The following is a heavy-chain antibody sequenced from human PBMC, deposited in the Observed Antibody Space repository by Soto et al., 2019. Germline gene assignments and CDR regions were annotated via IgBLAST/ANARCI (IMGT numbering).Heavy chain of an antibody. V-gene: IGHV1-46*01. Sequence: QVQLVQSGAEVKKPGASVKVSCKASGYTFTSYYMHWVRQAPGQGLEWMGIINPSGGSTSYAQKVQGRVTMTRDTSTSTVYMELSSLRSEDTAVYYCARGHPNYDFWSGYFYYYYGMDVWGQGTTVTVSS. CDR2: INPSGGST. CDR3: ARGHPNYDFWSGYFYYYYGMDV. CDR1: GYTFTSYY. J-gene: IGHJ6*02. D-gene: IGHD3-3*01.